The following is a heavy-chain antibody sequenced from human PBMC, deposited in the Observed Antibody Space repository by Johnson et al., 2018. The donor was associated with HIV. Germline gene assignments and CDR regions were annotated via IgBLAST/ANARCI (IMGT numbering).Heavy chain of an antibody. Sequence: VQLVESGGGLVQPGGSLRLSCAASGFTFSSYWMHWVRQAPGKGLVWVSRINSDGSITNYADSVKGRFTISRDNAKNKLYLQMENLRAEDSAVYYCARDGVYSSPHDAFDIWGQGAMVTVSS. CDR3: ARDGVYSSPHDAFDI. J-gene: IGHJ3*02. V-gene: IGHV3-74*01. CDR1: GFTFSSYW. CDR2: INSDGSIT. D-gene: IGHD6-13*01.